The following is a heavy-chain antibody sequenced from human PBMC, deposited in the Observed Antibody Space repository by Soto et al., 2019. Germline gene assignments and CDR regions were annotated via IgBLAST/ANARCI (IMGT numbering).Heavy chain of an antibody. Sequence: QVQLVESGGGMVQPGKSLRLSCAVSGFTFRTYDMHWVLQAPGRGLEWVAVVSYDATYQNYAESGKGRFTVSRDNSKNTLYMQMNSLGAEDTAVYYCAKVSIAKSSAVTLDSWGRGTLVTVSS. V-gene: IGHV3-30*18. CDR2: VSYDATYQ. CDR1: GFTFRTYD. CDR3: AKVSIAKSSAVTLDS. J-gene: IGHJ4*02. D-gene: IGHD2-15*01.